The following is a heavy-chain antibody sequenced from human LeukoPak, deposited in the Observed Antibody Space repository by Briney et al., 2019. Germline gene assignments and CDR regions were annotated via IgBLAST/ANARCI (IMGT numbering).Heavy chain of an antibody. CDR2: ISAYNGNT. D-gene: IGHD4-17*01. J-gene: IGHJ3*02. V-gene: IGHV1-18*01. CDR1: GYTFTSYG. CDR3: ARDLITTVTTLAANAFDI. Sequence: ASVKVSCKASGYTFTSYGISWVRQAPGQGLEWMGWISAYNGNTNYAQKLQGRVTMTTDTSTSTAYMELRSVRSDDTAVYYCARDLITTVTTLAANAFDIWGQGTMVTVSS.